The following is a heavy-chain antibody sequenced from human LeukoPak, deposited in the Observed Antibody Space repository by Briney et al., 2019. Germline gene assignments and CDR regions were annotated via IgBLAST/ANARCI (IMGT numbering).Heavy chain of an antibody. CDR3: ARTGKEYQYHGMDV. V-gene: IGHV3-13*01. Sequence: PGGSLRLSCAASGFTFSAYDMHWVRQTTGKGLEWVSSICTAGDTYYPGSLKGRFTISRDNDKKSLYLQMNSLRAGDTAVYYCARTGKEYQYHGMDVWGQGTTVTVSS. CDR2: ICTAGDT. J-gene: IGHJ6*02. D-gene: IGHD1-1*01. CDR1: GFTFSAYD.